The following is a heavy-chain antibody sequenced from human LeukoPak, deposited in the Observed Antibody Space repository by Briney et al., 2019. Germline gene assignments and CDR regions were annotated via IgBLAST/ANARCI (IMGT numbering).Heavy chain of an antibody. Sequence: NSSQTLSLTCDVSGASISRGGYSWSWIRQPPGKGLEWIGYIYHSGSTYYNPSLKSRVTISMDRSKNQFSLKLSSVTAADTAVYYCARHIYGSGSPLDYWGQGILVTVSS. V-gene: IGHV4-30-2*01. CDR1: GASISRGGYS. CDR3: ARHIYGSGSPLDY. J-gene: IGHJ4*02. CDR2: IYHSGST. D-gene: IGHD3-10*01.